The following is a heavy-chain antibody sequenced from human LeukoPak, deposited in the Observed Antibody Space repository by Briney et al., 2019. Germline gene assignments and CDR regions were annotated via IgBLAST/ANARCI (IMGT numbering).Heavy chain of an antibody. D-gene: IGHD1-14*01. V-gene: IGHV4-4*02. Sequence: PSGTLSLTCDVSGDFIRSSEWWSWVRQPPGKGLEWIGQFFLSGGPNYRPSLRSRVTIVDRSKSQFSLKMASVTAPDTAIYYCVRNGRYCLDYWGQGTLVTVSS. CDR2: FFLSGGP. CDR1: GDFIRSSEW. CDR3: VRNGRYCLDY. J-gene: IGHJ4*02.